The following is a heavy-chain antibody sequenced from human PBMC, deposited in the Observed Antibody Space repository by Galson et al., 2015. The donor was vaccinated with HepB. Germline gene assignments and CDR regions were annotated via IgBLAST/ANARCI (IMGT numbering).Heavy chain of an antibody. D-gene: IGHD4-17*01. V-gene: IGHV1-2*06. CDR3: ARVPSKRTTVTYYFDY. J-gene: IGHJ4*02. CDR2: INPNSGGT. Sequence: SVKVSCKASGYTFTGYYMHWVRQAPGQGLEWMGRINPNSGGTNYAQKFQGRVTMTRDTSISTAYMELNRLRSDDTAVYYCARVPSKRTTVTYYFDYWGQGTLVTVSS. CDR1: GYTFTGYY.